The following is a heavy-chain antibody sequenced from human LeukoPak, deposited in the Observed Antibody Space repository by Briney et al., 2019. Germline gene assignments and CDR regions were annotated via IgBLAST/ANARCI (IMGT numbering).Heavy chain of an antibody. D-gene: IGHD1-14*01. CDR1: GFTFSDNY. J-gene: IGHJ4*01. CDR2: IDTSGSAM. Sequence: GGSLRLSCAASGFTFSDNYMIWIRQAPGKGLEWVSYIDTSGSAMYYAVPVKGRFTISRDNARNSLYLQMNSLRAEDTAVYYCARARTGSYFDNWGQGTLVTVSS. V-gene: IGHV3-11*04. CDR3: ARARTGSYFDN.